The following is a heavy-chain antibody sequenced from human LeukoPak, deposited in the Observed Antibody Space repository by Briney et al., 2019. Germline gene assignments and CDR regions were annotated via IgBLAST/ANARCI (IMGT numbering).Heavy chain of an antibody. CDR1: GGTFSSYA. D-gene: IGHD2-2*01. Sequence: SVKVSCKASGGTFSSYAISWVRQAPGQGLEWMGRIIPILGIANYAQKFQGRVTITADESTSTAYMELSSLRSEDTAVYYCAREVVVVPAAINWFDPWGQGTLVTVSS. V-gene: IGHV1-69*04. J-gene: IGHJ5*02. CDR2: IIPILGIA. CDR3: AREVVVVPAAINWFDP.